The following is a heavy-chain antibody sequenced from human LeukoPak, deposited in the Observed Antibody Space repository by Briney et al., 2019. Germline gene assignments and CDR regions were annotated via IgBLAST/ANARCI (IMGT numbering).Heavy chain of an antibody. CDR2: MNPNSGNT. CDR1: GYTFTSYD. Sequence: ASVKVSCKASGYTFTSYDINWVRQATGQGLEWMGWMNPNSGNTGYAQKFQGRVTMTRNTSISTAYMELSSLRSDDTAVYYCARESAVAGTGDYWGQGTLVTVSS. J-gene: IGHJ4*02. V-gene: IGHV1-8*01. D-gene: IGHD6-19*01. CDR3: ARESAVAGTGDY.